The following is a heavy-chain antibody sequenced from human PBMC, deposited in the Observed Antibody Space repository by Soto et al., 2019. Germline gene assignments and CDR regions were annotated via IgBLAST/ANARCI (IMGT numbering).Heavy chain of an antibody. CDR1: GFTFSSYA. V-gene: IGHV3-64D*08. J-gene: IGHJ6*02. Sequence: GGSLRLSCSASGFTFSSYAMHWVRQAPGKGLEYVSAISSNGGSTYYADSVKGRFTISRDNSKNTLYLQMSSLRAEDTAVYYCATGGSARTGGYDYYYYYGMDVWGQGTTVTVSS. D-gene: IGHD5-12*01. CDR2: ISSNGGST. CDR3: ATGGSARTGGYDYYYYYGMDV.